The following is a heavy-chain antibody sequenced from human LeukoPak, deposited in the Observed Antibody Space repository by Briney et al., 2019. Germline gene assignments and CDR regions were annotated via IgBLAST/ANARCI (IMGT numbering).Heavy chain of an antibody. CDR2: ISGSGGST. J-gene: IGHJ4*02. Sequence: GGSLRLSCEASGFTFSSYAMSWVRQAPGKGQEWVSAISGSGGSTYYADSVKGRFAISRDNSKNTLYLQMNSLRAEDTAVYYCAKDMSYSGSYSVYWGQGTLVTVSS. CDR1: GFTFSSYA. CDR3: AKDMSYSGSYSVY. D-gene: IGHD1-26*01. V-gene: IGHV3-23*01.